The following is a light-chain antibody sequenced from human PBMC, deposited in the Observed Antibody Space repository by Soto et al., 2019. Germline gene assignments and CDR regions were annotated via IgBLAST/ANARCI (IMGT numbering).Light chain of an antibody. V-gene: IGKV3-20*01. CDR3: QQYGSSPT. J-gene: IGKJ2*01. CDR2: GAS. Sequence: EIVLTQSPGTLSLSPGERATLSCRASQSVSSNYLAWYQQKPGLAPRLLIYGASSRATGIPDRFSGSGSGTDFTLTISRLEAEDFAVYYCQQYGSSPTFGQGTKLEIK. CDR1: QSVSSNY.